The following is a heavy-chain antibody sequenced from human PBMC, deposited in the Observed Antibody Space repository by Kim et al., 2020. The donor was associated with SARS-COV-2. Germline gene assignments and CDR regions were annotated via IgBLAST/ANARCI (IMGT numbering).Heavy chain of an antibody. V-gene: IGHV1-3*01. D-gene: IGHD3-3*01. J-gene: IGHJ5*02. Sequence: ASVKVSCKPSRYSFTPYALHWVRQAPGQRLEWMGWINAGTANTEYSQKFQGRVTITRDTSASTAYMELSSLRSENTAVYYCARGGGPFQFLAWLFGSFDLWGPGTLVTVSS. CDR1: RYSFTPYA. CDR2: INAGTANT. CDR3: ARGGGPFQFLAWLFGSFDL.